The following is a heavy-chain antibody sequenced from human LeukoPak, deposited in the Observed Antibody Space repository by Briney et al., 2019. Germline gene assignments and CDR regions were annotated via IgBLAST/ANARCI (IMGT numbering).Heavy chain of an antibody. V-gene: IGHV1-46*01. Sequence: ASVKVSCKASRYTFTRYYIHWVRQAPGQGLEWMGIINPSGGSTNYAQRFQGRVTMTRDTSTSTVYMELSSLRSEDTAVYYCARGSESPSSDGWVITATALDSWGQGTLVTVSS. CDR3: ARGSESPSSDGWVITATALDS. D-gene: IGHD2-15*01. CDR2: INPSGGST. CDR1: RYTFTRYY. J-gene: IGHJ4*02.